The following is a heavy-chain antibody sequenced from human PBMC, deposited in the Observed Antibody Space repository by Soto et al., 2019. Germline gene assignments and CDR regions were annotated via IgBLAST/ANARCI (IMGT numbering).Heavy chain of an antibody. J-gene: IGHJ4*02. CDR3: ARGGGDGYTGVSDY. Sequence: QVQLVQSGAEVKKPGSSVKVSCKASGGTFSSYTISWVRQAPGQGLEWMGRIIPILGIANYAQKFQGRVTITADNSTRTDYMERSGLRSEDTAVYYCARGGGDGYTGVSDYWGQGPLVTVSS. D-gene: IGHD3-16*01. CDR1: GGTFSSYT. CDR2: IIPILGIA. V-gene: IGHV1-69*02.